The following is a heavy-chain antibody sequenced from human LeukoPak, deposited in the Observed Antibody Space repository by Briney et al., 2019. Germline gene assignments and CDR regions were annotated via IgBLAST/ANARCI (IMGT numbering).Heavy chain of an antibody. CDR1: GYSFTSYW. D-gene: IGHD3-22*01. V-gene: IGHV5-51*01. CDR2: IYPGDSDT. CDR3: ARRRYDSSGNYQDQNWFDP. Sequence: GESLKISCKGSGYSFTSYWIGWVRQMPGKGLEWMGIIYPGDSDTRYSPSFQGQVTISADKSISTAYLQWSSLKASDTAMYYCARRRYDSSGNYQDQNWFDPWGQGTLVTVSS. J-gene: IGHJ5*02.